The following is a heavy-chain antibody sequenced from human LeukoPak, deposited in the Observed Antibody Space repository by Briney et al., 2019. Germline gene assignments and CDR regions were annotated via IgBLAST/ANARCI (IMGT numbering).Heavy chain of an antibody. Sequence: SETLSLTCTVSGGSISSYYWSWIRQPPGKGPEWIGYIYYSGSTNYNPSLKSRVTISADTSKNQFSLKLSSVTAADTAVYYCARDYGDQGWFDPWGQGTLVTVSS. CDR3: ARDYGDQGWFDP. J-gene: IGHJ5*02. D-gene: IGHD4-17*01. V-gene: IGHV4-59*01. CDR2: IYYSGST. CDR1: GGSISSYY.